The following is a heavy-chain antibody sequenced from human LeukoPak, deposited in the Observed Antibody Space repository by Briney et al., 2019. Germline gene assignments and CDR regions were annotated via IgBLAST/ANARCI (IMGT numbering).Heavy chain of an antibody. Sequence: ASVKVSCKASGYTFTSYDINWVRQATGQGLEWMGWMNPNSGNTGYAQKFQGRVTMTRNTSISTAYMELSSLRSEDTAVYYCARAFLMVRGVILYYYYMDVWGKGTTVTISS. CDR1: GYTFTSYD. J-gene: IGHJ6*03. CDR3: ARAFLMVRGVILYYYYMDV. D-gene: IGHD3-10*01. V-gene: IGHV1-8*01. CDR2: MNPNSGNT.